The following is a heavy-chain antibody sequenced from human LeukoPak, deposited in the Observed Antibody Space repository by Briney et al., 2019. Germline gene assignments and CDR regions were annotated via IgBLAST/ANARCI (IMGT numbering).Heavy chain of an antibody. D-gene: IGHD5-12*01. J-gene: IGHJ4*02. CDR3: AKVGYDAPFDY. V-gene: IGHV3-30*18. CDR1: GFTFSDYD. CDR2: ISFDGSDK. Sequence: GGSLRLSCADSGFTFSDYDMHWVRQAPGKGLEWVAIISFDGSDKYYADSVTGRFTISRDNSKNTLYLQMNSLRPDDTAVYYCAKVGYDAPFDYWGQGTLVTVSS.